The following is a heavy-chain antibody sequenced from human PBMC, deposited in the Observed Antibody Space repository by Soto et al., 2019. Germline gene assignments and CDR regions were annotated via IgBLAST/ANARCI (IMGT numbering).Heavy chain of an antibody. CDR2: IYYSGST. CDR1: GGSISSYY. J-gene: IGHJ5*02. V-gene: IGHV4-59*01. Sequence: PSETLSLTCTVSGGSISSYYWSWIRQPPGKGLEWIGYIYYSGSTNYNPSLKSRVTISVDTSKNQFSLKLSSVTAADTAVYYCARGIVATIAWFDPWGQGTLVTVSS. CDR3: ARGIVATIAWFDP. D-gene: IGHD5-12*01.